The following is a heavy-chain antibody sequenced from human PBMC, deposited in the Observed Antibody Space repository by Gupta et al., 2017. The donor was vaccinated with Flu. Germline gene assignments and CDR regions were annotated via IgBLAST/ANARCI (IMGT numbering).Heavy chain of an antibody. CDR2: IGIAGDT. Sequence: EVQLVESGGGLVQPGGSLRLSCAASGFTFSSYDMHWVRQTTGKGLEWVSSIGIAGDTYYPGSVKGRFTISRESAKNSLYLQMKSLRAGDTAVYYCARGPAHYYYMDLWGKGTTVTVS. V-gene: IGHV3-13*01. CDR1: GFTFSSYD. J-gene: IGHJ6*03. CDR3: ARGPAHYYYMDL.